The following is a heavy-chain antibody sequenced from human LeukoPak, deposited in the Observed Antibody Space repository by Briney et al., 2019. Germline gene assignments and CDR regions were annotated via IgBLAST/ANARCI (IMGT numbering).Heavy chain of an antibody. V-gene: IGHV5-51*01. CDR3: ATRPYYDSSGYDY. D-gene: IGHD3-22*01. J-gene: IGHJ4*02. CDR1: GYSFTSYW. Sequence: GESLKISCKGSGYSFTSYWIGWVRQMPGKGLEWMGIIYPGGSDTRYSPSFQGQVTISADKSISTAYLQWSSLKASDTAMYYCATRPYYDSSGYDYWGQGTLVTVS. CDR2: IYPGGSDT.